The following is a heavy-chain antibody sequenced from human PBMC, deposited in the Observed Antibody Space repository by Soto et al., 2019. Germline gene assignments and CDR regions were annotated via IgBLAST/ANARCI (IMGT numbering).Heavy chain of an antibody. V-gene: IGHV3-48*02. CDR2: IIYTSDKR. CDR3: TRGLWGLKYYPSHTDF. J-gene: IGHJ4*01. CDR1: GFDFSSSS. Sequence: EVELVESGGGLVRPGGSLRLSCTASGFDFSSSSMDWVRQAPGKSLEWVSYIIYTSDKRYYAESVKGRLTITRANAENTLFLQLNNLRDDDTAVYYCTRGLWGLKYYPSHTDFWGQGSLVTVSS. D-gene: IGHD3-10*01.